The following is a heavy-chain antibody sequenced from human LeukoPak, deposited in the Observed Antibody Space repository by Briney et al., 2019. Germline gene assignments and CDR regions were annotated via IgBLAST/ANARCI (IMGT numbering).Heavy chain of an antibody. D-gene: IGHD1-26*01. Sequence: QPGGSLRLSCAASGFTFSSYAMHWVRQAPGKGLEWVAVISYDGSNKYYADSVKGRFTISRDNSKNTLYLQVNSLRAEDTAVYYCARAPGGIVGATTYFSDYWGQGTLVTVSS. CDR3: ARAPGGIVGATTYFSDY. CDR1: GFTFSSYA. J-gene: IGHJ4*02. CDR2: ISYDGSNK. V-gene: IGHV3-30-3*01.